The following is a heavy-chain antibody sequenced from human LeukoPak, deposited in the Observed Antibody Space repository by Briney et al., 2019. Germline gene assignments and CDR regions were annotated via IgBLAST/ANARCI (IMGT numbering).Heavy chain of an antibody. CDR1: GGSISSSSYY. CDR3: ARLDSSSWYYFDY. CDR2: IYYSGST. V-gene: IGHV4-39*01. J-gene: IGHJ4*02. D-gene: IGHD6-13*01. Sequence: PWETLSLTCTVSGGSISSSSYYWGWIRQPPGKGLEWIGSIYYSGSTYYNPSLKSRVTISVDTSKNQFSLKLSSVTAADTAVYYCARLDSSSWYYFDYWGQGTLVTVSS.